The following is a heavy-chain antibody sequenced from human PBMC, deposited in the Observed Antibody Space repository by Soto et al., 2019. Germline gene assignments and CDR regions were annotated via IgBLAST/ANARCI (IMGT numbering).Heavy chain of an antibody. CDR2: INNDGSST. Sequence: PGGSLRLSCAAAGFTFSGYWMHWVRQAPGKGLVWVSRINNDGSSTTYADSVKGRFTISRDNAKNTLYLQVNSLRAEDTAVYYCARDQGGYATDYWGQGTLVTVSS. D-gene: IGHD5-12*01. CDR3: ARDQGGYATDY. J-gene: IGHJ4*02. CDR1: GFTFSGYW. V-gene: IGHV3-74*01.